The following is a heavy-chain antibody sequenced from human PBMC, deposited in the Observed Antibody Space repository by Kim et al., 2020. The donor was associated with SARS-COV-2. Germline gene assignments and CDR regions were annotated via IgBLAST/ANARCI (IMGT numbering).Heavy chain of an antibody. CDR2: ISYDGTDK. D-gene: IGHD3-3*01. V-gene: IGHV3-30*04. CDR3: ASGRSPHTIFGEADY. CDR1: GFTFNSYP. Sequence: GGSLRLSCTASGFTFNSYPIHWVRQAPGKGLEWVALISYDGTDKYYADSVQGRFTISRDNSKNTLYLQMNSLRAEDTAVYYCASGRSPHTIFGEADYWGQGTLVTVSS. J-gene: IGHJ4*02.